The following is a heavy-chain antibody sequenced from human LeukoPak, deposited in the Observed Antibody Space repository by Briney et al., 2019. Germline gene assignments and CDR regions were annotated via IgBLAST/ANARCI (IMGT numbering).Heavy chain of an antibody. V-gene: IGHV4-61*02. D-gene: IGHD3-22*01. CDR1: GGSITSGSYY. CDR3: ARDDSSGYPLDY. Sequence: SQTLSLTCTVSGGSITSGSYYWSWIRQPAGKGLEWIGRIYTSGSTNYNPSLKSRVTISVDTSKNQFSLKLSSVTAADTAVYYCARDDSSGYPLDYWGQGTLVTVSS. J-gene: IGHJ4*02. CDR2: IYTSGST.